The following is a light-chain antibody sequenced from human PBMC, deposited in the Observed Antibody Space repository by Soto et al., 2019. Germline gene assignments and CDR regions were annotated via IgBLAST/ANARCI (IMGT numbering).Light chain of an antibody. J-gene: IGKJ1*01. CDR2: GAS. V-gene: IGKV3-20*01. CDR3: QQYGSSTT. CDR1: QSVSSNY. Sequence: EIVLTQSPGNLSLSPGERATLSCRASQSVSSNYLAWYQQKPGQAPRLLIYGASSRATGIPDRFSGSGSGTDFTLTISRLEPEDFAVYYCQQYGSSTTFGQGTKVDIK.